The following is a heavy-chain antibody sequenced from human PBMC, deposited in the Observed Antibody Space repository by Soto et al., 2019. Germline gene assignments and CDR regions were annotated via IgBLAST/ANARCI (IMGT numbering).Heavy chain of an antibody. CDR2: ISAYNGNT. CDR3: ESMIVTTDEGDYYYYGMDV. Sequence: QVQLVQSGAEVKKPGASVKVSCKASGYTFTSYGISWVRQAPGQGLEWMGWISAYNGNTNYAQKLQGRVTMTTDTYTSTAYMELRSLGSDDTAVYYCESMIVTTDEGDYYYYGMDVWGQGTTVTVSS. J-gene: IGHJ6*02. D-gene: IGHD4-4*01. CDR1: GYTFTSYG. V-gene: IGHV1-18*04.